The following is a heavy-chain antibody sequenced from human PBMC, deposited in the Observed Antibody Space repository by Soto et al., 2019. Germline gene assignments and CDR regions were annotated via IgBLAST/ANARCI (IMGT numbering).Heavy chain of an antibody. V-gene: IGHV3-30*18. CDR1: GFTFSSYG. J-gene: IGHJ6*02. CDR2: ISYDGSNK. Sequence: GGSLRLSCAASGFTFSSYGMHWVRQAPGKGLEWVAVISYDGSNKYYADSVKGRFTIARDNSKNTLFLHMSSLRAEDTAVYYCVKDGTSGWPYYYGLDVWGQGTSVTVSS. D-gene: IGHD6-19*01. CDR3: VKDGTSGWPYYYGLDV.